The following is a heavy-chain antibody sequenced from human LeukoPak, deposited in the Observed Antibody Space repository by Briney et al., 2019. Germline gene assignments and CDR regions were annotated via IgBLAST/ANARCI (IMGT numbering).Heavy chain of an antibody. CDR3: ATIVVPAARPDY. V-gene: IGHV3-23*01. CDR2: ISGSGGST. J-gene: IGHJ4*02. Sequence: GGSLRLSCAASGFTFSSYAMSWVRQAPGKGLEWVSAISGSGGSTYYADSVKGRFTISRDNAKNSLYLQMNSLRAEDTAVYYCATIVVPAARPDYWGQGTLVTVSS. CDR1: GFTFSSYA. D-gene: IGHD2-2*01.